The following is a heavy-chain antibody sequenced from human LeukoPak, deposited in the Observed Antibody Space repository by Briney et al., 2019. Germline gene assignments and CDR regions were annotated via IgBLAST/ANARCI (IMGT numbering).Heavy chain of an antibody. D-gene: IGHD1-26*01. J-gene: IGHJ6*02. CDR3: ARHSYNYYGLDV. Sequence: KPSETLSLTCTVSGGSISSDNYYWSWIRQPPGKGLEWIVYIYYSGTTNYNPSLKSRVTMSVDTSNNHLSLRLTSVTAADTALYYCARHSYNYYGLDVWGQGTTITVSS. CDR2: IYYSGTT. CDR1: GGSISSDNYY. V-gene: IGHV4-61*03.